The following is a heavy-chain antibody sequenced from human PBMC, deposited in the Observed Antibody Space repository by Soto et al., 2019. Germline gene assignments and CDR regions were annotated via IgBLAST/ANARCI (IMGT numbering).Heavy chain of an antibody. CDR2: ISGSGSST. V-gene: IGHV3-23*01. CDR3: ARDLTSGYVGFDY. Sequence: GGSLRLSCAASGFTFSSYAMSWVRQAPGKGLEWVSAISGSGSSTYYADSVKGRFTISRDNSKNTLYLQMNSLRAEDTAVYYCARDLTSGYVGFDYWGQGTLVTVSS. D-gene: IGHD5-12*01. CDR1: GFTFSSYA. J-gene: IGHJ4*02.